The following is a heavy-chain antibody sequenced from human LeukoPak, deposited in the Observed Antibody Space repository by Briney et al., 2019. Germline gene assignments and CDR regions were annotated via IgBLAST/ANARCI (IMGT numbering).Heavy chain of an antibody. CDR2: IMSTDGST. CDR1: GFTFTNFG. V-gene: IGHV3-23*01. D-gene: IGHD1-14*01. CDR3: APLTLRNPIDLQS. Sequence: GSLRLSCAASGFTFTNFGMNWVRQAPGKGLEWVSGIMSTDGSTYYADSVRGRFTISRDNSRNKVYLEMNSLRGEDTAVYYCAPLTLRNPIDLQSWGQGTLVTVSS. J-gene: IGHJ4*02.